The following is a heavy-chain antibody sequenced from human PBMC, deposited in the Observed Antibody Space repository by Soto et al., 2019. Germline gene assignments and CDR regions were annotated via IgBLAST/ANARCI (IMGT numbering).Heavy chain of an antibody. CDR2: ISYDGSNK. D-gene: IGHD2-15*01. J-gene: IGHJ4*02. CDR3: ARTGVADIGAVVAANPAYLFDS. V-gene: IGHV3-30-3*01. Sequence: QVRLVESGGGVVQPGRSLRLSCAASGFTFNSHAMHWVRQAPGKGLEWVAFISYDGSNKYYADSVKGRFTISRDNSKNTLYLQMNTLNAEDTAVYHCARTGVADIGAVVAANPAYLFDSWGQGTLVTVSS. CDR1: GFTFNSHA.